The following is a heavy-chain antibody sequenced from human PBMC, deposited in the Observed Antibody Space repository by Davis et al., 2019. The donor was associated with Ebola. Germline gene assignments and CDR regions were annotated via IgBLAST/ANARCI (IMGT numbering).Heavy chain of an antibody. CDR2: ISAYNGNT. CDR3: ARTSIVGTTTTASDI. V-gene: IGHV1-18*01. D-gene: IGHD1-26*01. CDR1: GYTFTNYG. Sequence: ASVKVSCKASGYTFTNYGINWVRQAPGQGLEWMGWISAYNGNTAYAQIFQGRVTMTTDTSTGTAYVELRSLRSDDTAVYFCARTSIVGTTTTASDIWGQGTMVTVSS. J-gene: IGHJ3*02.